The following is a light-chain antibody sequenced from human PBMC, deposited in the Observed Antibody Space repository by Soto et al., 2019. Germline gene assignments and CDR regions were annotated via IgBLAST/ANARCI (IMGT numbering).Light chain of an antibody. V-gene: IGLV2-11*01. CDR3: CSSAVSYPVV. J-gene: IGLJ2*01. CDR2: DVS. Sequence: QSALTQPRSVSGSPGQSVTISCTGTSSDVGGYNYVSWYQQHPGKAPKLMIYDVSKRPSGVPDRFSGSKSSNTASLTVSGLQAEDEADYYCCSSAVSYPVVFGGGTKLTVL. CDR1: SSDVGGYNY.